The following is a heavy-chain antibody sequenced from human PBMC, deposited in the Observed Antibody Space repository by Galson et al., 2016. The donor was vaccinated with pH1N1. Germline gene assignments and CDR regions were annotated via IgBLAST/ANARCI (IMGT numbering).Heavy chain of an antibody. V-gene: IGHV4-4*07. CDR3: ATVGNWNEEWGHWFDP. CDR2: VYSSGST. CDR1: GGPISDWF. J-gene: IGHJ5*02. Sequence: ETLSLTCSVSGGPISDWFWSWFRQPAGKGLEWIGRVYSSGSTNYNPSLKSRVTMSVDRSKNQFSLKLTSVTAADTAVYYCATVGNWNEEWGHWFDPWGQGTLVTVSS. D-gene: IGHD1-1*01.